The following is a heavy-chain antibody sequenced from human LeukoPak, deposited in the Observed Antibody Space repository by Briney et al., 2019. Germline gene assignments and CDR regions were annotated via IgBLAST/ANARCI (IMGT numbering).Heavy chain of an antibody. V-gene: IGHV1-18*01. J-gene: IGHJ4*02. D-gene: IGHD6-13*01. CDR1: GYTFTSYA. Sequence: ASVKVSCKASGYTFTSYAMHWVRQAPGQGLEWMGWISAYNGNTNYAQKLQGRVIMTTDTSTSTAYMELRSLRSDDTAVYYCAREGMSFSPYYFDYWGQGTLVTVSS. CDR2: ISAYNGNT. CDR3: AREGMSFSPYYFDY.